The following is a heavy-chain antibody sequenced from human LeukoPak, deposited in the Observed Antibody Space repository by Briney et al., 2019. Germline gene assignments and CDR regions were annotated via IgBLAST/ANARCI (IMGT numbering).Heavy chain of an antibody. CDR3: AKVYRAHGDYHAFDV. J-gene: IGHJ3*01. V-gene: IGHV3-23*01. CDR1: RFSFSSYA. CDR2: ISGSGSST. Sequence: GGSLRLSCAVSRFSFSSYAMSWVRQAPGKGLEWVSSISGSGSSTYYADSVKDRFTISRDNSKNTLYLQMNSLRAEDTAVYYCAKVYRAHGDYHAFDVWGQGTMVTVSS. D-gene: IGHD4-17*01.